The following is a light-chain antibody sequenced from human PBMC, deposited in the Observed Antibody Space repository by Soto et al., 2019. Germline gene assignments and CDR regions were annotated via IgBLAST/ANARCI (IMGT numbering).Light chain of an antibody. CDR2: DAS. CDR3: QQSSASRDWA. V-gene: IGKV1-5*01. J-gene: IGKJ1*01. Sequence: DIQMTQSPSTLSASVGDRGIITCRASQSISSWLAWYQQKLGRAPRLLIYDASSLESGVPSRFSGSGSGTEFTLTIRGLQPEDFATYYCQQSSASRDWAFGQGTKVDIK. CDR1: QSISSW.